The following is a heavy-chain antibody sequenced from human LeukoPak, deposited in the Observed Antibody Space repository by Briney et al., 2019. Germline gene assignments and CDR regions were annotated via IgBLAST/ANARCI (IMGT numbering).Heavy chain of an antibody. CDR3: ARELRTFDS. CDR1: VYTFRSSW. J-gene: IGHJ4*02. D-gene: IGHD3-16*01. Sequence: PRGSLRLSSAASVYTFRSSWMACVRQAPDKGLEWVANIKHNGDDLNYVVSVEDRFTISRDNAQNSLYLHMTSLRAEDTAVYYCARELRTFDSWGQGTLVTVSS. CDR2: IKHNGDDL. V-gene: IGHV3-7*01.